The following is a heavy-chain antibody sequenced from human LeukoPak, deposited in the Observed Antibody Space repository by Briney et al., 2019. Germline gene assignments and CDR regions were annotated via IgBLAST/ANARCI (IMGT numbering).Heavy chain of an antibody. J-gene: IGHJ4*02. D-gene: IGHD3-3*01. CDR2: IKQDGSEK. Sequence: PGGSLRLSCAASGFTFSSYWMTSVRQAPGKGLEWVANIKQDGSEKYYVDSVKGRFTVSRDNAKNSLYLQMNSLRAEDTAVYYCARDSTIFGVVGSSDYWGQGTLVTVSS. CDR1: GFTFSSYW. CDR3: ARDSTIFGVVGSSDY. V-gene: IGHV3-7*01.